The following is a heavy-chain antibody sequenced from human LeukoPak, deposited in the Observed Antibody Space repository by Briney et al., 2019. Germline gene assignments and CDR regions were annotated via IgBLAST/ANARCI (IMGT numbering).Heavy chain of an antibody. CDR3: AREEWNCSGGSCYVLWVDY. D-gene: IGHD2-15*01. CDR2: IYHSGST. CDR1: GYSISSGYY. Sequence: SETLSLTCTVSGYSISSGYYWGWIRQPPGKGLEWIGSIYHSGSTYYNPSLKSRVTISVDTSKNQFSLKLSSVTAADTAVYYCAREEWNCSGGSCYVLWVDYWGQGTLVTVSS. V-gene: IGHV4-38-2*02. J-gene: IGHJ4*02.